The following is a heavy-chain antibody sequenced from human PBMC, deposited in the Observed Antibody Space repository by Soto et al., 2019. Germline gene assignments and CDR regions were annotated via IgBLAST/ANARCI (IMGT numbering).Heavy chain of an antibody. D-gene: IGHD3-16*01. CDR1: GYIFVNYG. CDR3: VMVDNYVTPTPQDV. CDR2: ISPYTGNT. V-gene: IGHV1-18*01. J-gene: IGHJ6*02. Sequence: QVQLVQSGDEVKKPGASVKVSCKASGYIFVNYGIAWVRQAPGQGLEWMGWISPYTGNTHSATKVQGRLTMTTDTSTSTADMDLGSLTSGDTAVYYCVMVDNYVTPTPQDVWGQGTTVTVSS.